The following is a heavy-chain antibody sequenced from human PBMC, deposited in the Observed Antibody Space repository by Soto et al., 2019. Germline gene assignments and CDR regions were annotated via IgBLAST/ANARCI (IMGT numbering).Heavy chain of an antibody. D-gene: IGHD2-2*01. CDR1: GGSISSGGYY. CDR3: ERFYTAAASGDY. Sequence: PSETLSLTCTVSGGSISSGGYYWSWIRQPPGKGLEWIGEINHSGSTNYNPSLKSRVTISVDTSKNQFSLKLSSVTAADTAVYYCERFYTAAASGDYWGQGTLVTVSS. V-gene: IGHV4-39*07. CDR2: INHSGST. J-gene: IGHJ4*02.